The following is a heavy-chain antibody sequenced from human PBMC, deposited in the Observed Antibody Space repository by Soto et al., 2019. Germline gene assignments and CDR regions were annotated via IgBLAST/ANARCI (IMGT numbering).Heavy chain of an antibody. CDR3: ARQLVRDDFYYYYHMDV. D-gene: IGHD6-19*01. Sequence: QVQLVQSGAELKKPGSSVKVSCKAAGGTFSNSTINWVRQAPGQGLEWMGRIIPILDITNHAQRFQGRVTITADKSTTTAYMELSSLTSEDTAVYYCARQLVRDDFYYYYHMDVWGTGTTVTVSS. CDR2: IIPILDIT. CDR1: GGTFSNST. V-gene: IGHV1-69*02. J-gene: IGHJ6*03.